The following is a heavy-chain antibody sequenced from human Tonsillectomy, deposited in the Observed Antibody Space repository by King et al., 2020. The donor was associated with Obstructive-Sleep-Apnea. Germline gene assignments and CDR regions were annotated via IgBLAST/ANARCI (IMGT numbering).Heavy chain of an antibody. CDR2: MNPNSGNT. V-gene: IGHV1-8*01. CDR3: ASSGYSYGYDGMDV. J-gene: IGHJ6*02. CDR1: GYTFTSYD. D-gene: IGHD5-18*01. Sequence: QLVQSGAEVKKPGASVKVSCKASGYTFTSYDINWVRQATGQGLEWMGWMNPNSGNTGYAQKFQGRVTMTRNTSISTAYMELSSLGSEDTAVYYFASSGYSYGYDGMDVWGQGTTVTVSS.